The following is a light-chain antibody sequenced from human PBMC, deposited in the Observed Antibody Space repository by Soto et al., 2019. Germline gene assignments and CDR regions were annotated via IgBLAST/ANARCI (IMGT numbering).Light chain of an antibody. CDR3: RSSACSNWSSV. CDR1: SSDVGGYNY. J-gene: IGLJ2*01. V-gene: IGLV2-8*01. CDR2: EVS. Sequence: QSALTQPPSASGSPRQSVTISCTGTSSDVGGYNYVSWYQQHPGKAPKLMIYEVSKRPSGVPDRFSGSKSSNTASLTVAGLTEEDDDDYCSRSSACSNWSSVFGGGTKVTVL.